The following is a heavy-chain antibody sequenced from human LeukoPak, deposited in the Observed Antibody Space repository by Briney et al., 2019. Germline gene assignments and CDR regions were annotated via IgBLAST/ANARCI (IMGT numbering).Heavy chain of an antibody. Sequence: GGSLRLSCAASGFTFSSYAMHWVRQAPGKGLEWVAVISYDGSNKYYADSVEGRFTISRDNSKNTLYLQMNSLRAEDTAVYYCARDSRPGYNFVGIVDYWGQGTLVTVSS. CDR2: ISYDGSNK. V-gene: IGHV3-30-3*01. D-gene: IGHD5-24*01. CDR3: ARDSRPGYNFVGIVDY. CDR1: GFTFSSYA. J-gene: IGHJ4*02.